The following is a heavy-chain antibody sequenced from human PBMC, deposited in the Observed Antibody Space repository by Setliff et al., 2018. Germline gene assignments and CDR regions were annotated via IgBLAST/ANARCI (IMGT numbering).Heavy chain of an antibody. D-gene: IGHD5-12*01. V-gene: IGHV1-69*11. J-gene: IGHJ3*02. CDR1: GGSFSNYA. Sequence: SVKVSCKVSGGSFSNYAINWVRQVSGQGLEWMGRFIPVLSSADYSQRFQGRVTFTADESTTTVFMELSSLRSEDTAVYFCARWLSSDPFDIWGQGTGVTVSS. CDR2: FIPVLSSA. CDR3: ARWLSSDPFDI.